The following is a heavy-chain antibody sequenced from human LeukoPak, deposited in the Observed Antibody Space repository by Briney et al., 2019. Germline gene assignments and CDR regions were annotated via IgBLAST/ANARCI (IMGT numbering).Heavy chain of an antibody. CDR2: ISAYNGNT. V-gene: IGHV1-18*01. D-gene: IGHD5-18*01. CDR1: GGTFNNYG. Sequence: ASVKVSCKASGGTFNNYGISWVRQAPGQGLEWMGWISAYNGNTNYAQKLQGRVTMTTDTSTSTAYMELRSLRSDDTAVYYCARAGDTAMAWGYWGQGTLVTVSS. J-gene: IGHJ4*02. CDR3: ARAGDTAMAWGY.